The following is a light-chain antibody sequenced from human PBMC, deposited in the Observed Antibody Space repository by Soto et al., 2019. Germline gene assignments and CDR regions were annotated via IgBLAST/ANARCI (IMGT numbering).Light chain of an antibody. V-gene: IGKV2-28*01. CDR3: MQALQTPYT. J-gene: IGKJ2*01. CDR1: QSLLHSNGYNY. CDR2: LGS. Sequence: DIVMTQSPLSLPVTPGEPASISCRSSQSLLHSNGYNYLDWYLQKLGQSPQLLIYLGSNRASGVPDRFSGSGSGTDFTLKISRVEAEDVGVYYCMQALQTPYTFGQGTKLAIK.